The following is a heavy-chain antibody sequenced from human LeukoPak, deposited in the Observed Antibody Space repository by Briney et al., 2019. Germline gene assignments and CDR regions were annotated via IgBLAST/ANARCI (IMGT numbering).Heavy chain of an antibody. Sequence: GGSLRLSCAASGFTFSTSWMSWVRQAPGKGLEWVATINQDESKTYYVDSVRGRFTISRDNAKNSLYLQMYSLRADDTAVYFCAREYSSSARDYWGQGTLVTVSS. CDR3: AREYSSSARDY. D-gene: IGHD6-6*01. V-gene: IGHV3-7*05. CDR1: GFTFSTSW. CDR2: INQDESKT. J-gene: IGHJ4*02.